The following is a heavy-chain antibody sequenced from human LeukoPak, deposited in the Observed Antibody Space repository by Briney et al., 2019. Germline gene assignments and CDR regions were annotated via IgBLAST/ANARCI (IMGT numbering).Heavy chain of an antibody. CDR2: ISTTGSTT. CDR1: GFSFSGHW. D-gene: IGHD6-6*01. V-gene: IGHV3-74*01. Sequence: GGSLRLSCTASGFSFSGHWMHWARHLPGKGLVWVSRISTTGSTTSYADSVKGRFTVSRDNAKNTLYLQVNNLRAEDTAVYYCARGPNSNWSGLDFWGQGTLLTVSS. J-gene: IGHJ4*02. CDR3: ARGPNSNWSGLDF.